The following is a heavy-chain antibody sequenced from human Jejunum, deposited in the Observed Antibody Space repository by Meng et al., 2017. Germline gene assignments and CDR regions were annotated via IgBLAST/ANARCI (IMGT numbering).Heavy chain of an antibody. CDR1: GAPITSGSYY. CDR3: TRLLVRGTIQS. J-gene: IGHJ1*01. V-gene: IGHV4-61*02. Sequence: SEILSPTCSASGAPITSGSYYWSWIRQSAVLGVEWMGRVHTSGTSNYNPSLTGRVSISTDASKNQLSRRLRSVGAAESAVYFWTRLLVRGTIQSWGQGTLVTVSS. D-gene: IGHD3-3*01. CDR2: VHTSGTS.